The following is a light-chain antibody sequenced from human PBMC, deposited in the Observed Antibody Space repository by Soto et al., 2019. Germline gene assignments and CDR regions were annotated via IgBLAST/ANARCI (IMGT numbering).Light chain of an antibody. CDR1: QYISNN. J-gene: IGKJ5*01. CDR3: QQNYSNPRT. Sequence: DIQMTQSPSSLSASVGDRVTITCRASQYISNNLIWYQQKPGKAPRFLIYGTSILQSGVPSRFSGSGSGTDFTLTISSLQPEDFSTYYCQQNYSNPRTFGQGTRLDIK. V-gene: IGKV1-39*01. CDR2: GTS.